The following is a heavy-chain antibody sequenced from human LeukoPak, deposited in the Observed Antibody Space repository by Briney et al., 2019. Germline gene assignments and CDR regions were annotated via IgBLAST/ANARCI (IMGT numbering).Heavy chain of an antibody. J-gene: IGHJ4*02. D-gene: IGHD1-14*01. V-gene: IGHV4-39*01. CDR1: GGSIGNSTYH. Sequence: PSETLSLTCTVSGGSIGNSTYHWGWIRQPPGKGVEWIGAIYYLGGALYSPSLESRVTISVDTSNNQFSLKLHSVTAADTGTYYCARGTPFDFWGQGILVIVS. CDR3: ARGTPFDF. CDR2: IYYLGGA.